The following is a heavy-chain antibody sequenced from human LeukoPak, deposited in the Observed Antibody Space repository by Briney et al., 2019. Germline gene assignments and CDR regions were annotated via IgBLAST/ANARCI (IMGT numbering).Heavy chain of an antibody. CDR2: ISGSGGST. J-gene: IGHJ4*02. V-gene: IGHV3-23*01. CDR3: AKDPSVLRFLEWLGDY. D-gene: IGHD3-3*01. CDR1: GFTFSSYA. Sequence: PGGSLRLSCAASGFTFSSYAMSWVRQAPGEGLEWVSAISGSGGSTYYADSVKGRFTISRDNSKNTLYLQMNSLRAEDTAVYYCAKDPSVLRFLEWLGDYWGQGTLVTVSS.